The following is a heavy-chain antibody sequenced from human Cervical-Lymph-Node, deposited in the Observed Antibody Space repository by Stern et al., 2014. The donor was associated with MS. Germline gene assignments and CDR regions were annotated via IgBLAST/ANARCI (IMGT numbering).Heavy chain of an antibody. V-gene: IGHV3-53*01. Sequence: VQLVESGGGVIQPGGSLRLSCKASGFTVRRDSMTWVRKAPGKGQEWFSLIPNFWSTFYTESVKARFTISRAYSKNTVYLHMTSLRAEDTAMYYCARDTSAPERSDWWGQGTLVTVSS. J-gene: IGHJ4*02. CDR2: IPNFWST. CDR3: ARDTSAPERSDW. D-gene: IGHD1-1*01. CDR1: GFTVRRDS.